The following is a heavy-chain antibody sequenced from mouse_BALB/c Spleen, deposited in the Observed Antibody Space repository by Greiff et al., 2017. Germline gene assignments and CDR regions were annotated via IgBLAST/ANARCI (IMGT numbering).Heavy chain of an antibody. Sequence: EVQLVESGGGLVQPGGSLKLSCAASGFTFSSYGMSWVRQTPDKRLELVATINSNGGSTYYPDSVKGRFTISRDNAKNTLYLQMSSLKSEDTAMYYCARDRSYYGNLYAMDYWGQGTSVTVSS. J-gene: IGHJ4*01. CDR3: ARDRSYYGNLYAMDY. V-gene: IGHV5-6-3*01. CDR2: INSNGGST. CDR1: GFTFSSYG. D-gene: IGHD2-10*01.